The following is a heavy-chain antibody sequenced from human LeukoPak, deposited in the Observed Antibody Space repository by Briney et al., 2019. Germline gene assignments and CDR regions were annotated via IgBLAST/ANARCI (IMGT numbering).Heavy chain of an antibody. Sequence: GGSLRLSCAASGFTFSSYSMNWVRQAPGKGLEWVSYISSSNSYIYYADSVKGRFTVSRDNAKNSVYLQMNSLRAEDTAVYYCARDSELLEWLPDSDLWGQGTLVTVSS. CDR3: ARDSELLEWLPDSDL. CDR1: GFTFSSYS. J-gene: IGHJ5*02. CDR2: ISSSNSYI. D-gene: IGHD3-3*01. V-gene: IGHV3-21*05.